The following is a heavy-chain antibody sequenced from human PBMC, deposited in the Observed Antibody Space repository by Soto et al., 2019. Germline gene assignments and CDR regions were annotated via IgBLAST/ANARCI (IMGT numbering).Heavy chain of an antibody. CDR1: GFTFSTHA. CDR3: ARDQTGITTAGGGRIDH. D-gene: IGHD6-13*01. CDR2: VSFDGSNK. J-gene: IGHJ4*02. Sequence: QVQLVESGGGVVQPGRSLRLCCAASGFTFSTHAMHWVRQAPGKGLECVAIVSFDGSNKYYADSVKGRFTISRDNSKNTLYLQMSALTPEDTAFYYCARDQTGITTAGGGRIDHWGQGTLVTVSS. V-gene: IGHV3-30-3*01.